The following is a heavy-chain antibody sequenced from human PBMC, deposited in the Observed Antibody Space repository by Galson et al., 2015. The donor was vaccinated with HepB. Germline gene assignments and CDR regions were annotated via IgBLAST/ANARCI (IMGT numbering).Heavy chain of an antibody. J-gene: IGHJ4*02. CDR2: ISGSSTTI. CDR3: GRDWSDGDYFPMRY. Sequence: SLRLSCAASGFSFNSYSMNWVRQAPGKGLEWVSYISGSSTTIHYADSAKGRFTISRDNAKNSLYLQMNNLRVEDTAVYYCGRDWSDGDYFPMRYWGQGALVTVSS. D-gene: IGHD4-17*01. V-gene: IGHV3-48*01. CDR1: GFSFNSYS.